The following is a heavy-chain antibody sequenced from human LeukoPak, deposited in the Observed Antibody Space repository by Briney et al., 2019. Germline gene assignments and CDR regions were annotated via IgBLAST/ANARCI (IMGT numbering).Heavy chain of an antibody. CDR2: INHSGST. Sequence: SETLSLTCAVYGGSFSGYYWSWIRQPPGKGLEWIGEINHSGSTNYNPSLKSRVTISVDTSKNQFSLKLSSVTAADTAVYYCARGPPDCSSTSCYAFDAFDIWGQGTMVTVSS. D-gene: IGHD2-2*01. V-gene: IGHV4-34*01. CDR1: GGSFSGYY. CDR3: ARGPPDCSSTSCYAFDAFDI. J-gene: IGHJ3*02.